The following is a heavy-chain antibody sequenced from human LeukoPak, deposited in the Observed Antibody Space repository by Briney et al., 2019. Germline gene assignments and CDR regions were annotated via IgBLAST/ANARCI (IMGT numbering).Heavy chain of an antibody. V-gene: IGHV7-4-1*02. CDR2: INSITGNP. CDR1: GYTFIGSG. Sequence: ASVKVSCKASGYTFIGSGISWVRQAPGQGLEWMGWINSITGNPTYAQGLTGRFVFSWDTSVSTAYLQISSLKAEDTAVYYCARVRYTSGLYYFESWGQGTLVTVSS. D-gene: IGHD6-19*01. J-gene: IGHJ4*02. CDR3: ARVRYTSGLYYFES.